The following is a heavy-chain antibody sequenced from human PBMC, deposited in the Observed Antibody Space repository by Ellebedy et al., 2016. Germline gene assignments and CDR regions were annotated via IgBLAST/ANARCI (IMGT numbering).Heavy chain of an antibody. CDR3: AKVGCSGGSCYGMDV. Sequence: GESLKISCAASGFIFSSYSMHWVRQAPGKGLEWVAVMAYDGSNKDYGESVKGRFTISRDDSKDTLYLQMNSLRPEDTAVYYCAKVGCSGGSCYGMDVWGQGTTVTVSS. D-gene: IGHD2-15*01. V-gene: IGHV3-30-3*01. J-gene: IGHJ6*02. CDR2: MAYDGSNK. CDR1: GFIFSSYS.